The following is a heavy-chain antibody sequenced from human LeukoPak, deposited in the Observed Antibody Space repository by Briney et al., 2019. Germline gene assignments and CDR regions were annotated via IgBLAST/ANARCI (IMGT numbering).Heavy chain of an antibody. Sequence: QAGGSLRLSCAASGFTFSSYWMHWVRQAPGKELVWVSRISTDGSSTNSADSVKGRLTVSRDNAKNTLYLQMNSLRAEDTAVYYCVREYSSSSGRAFDMWGQGTMVTVSP. CDR1: GFTFSSYW. J-gene: IGHJ3*02. V-gene: IGHV3-74*01. D-gene: IGHD6-6*01. CDR3: VREYSSSSGRAFDM. CDR2: ISTDGSST.